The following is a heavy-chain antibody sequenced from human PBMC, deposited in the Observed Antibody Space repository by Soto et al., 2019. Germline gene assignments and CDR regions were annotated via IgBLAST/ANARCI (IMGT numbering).Heavy chain of an antibody. D-gene: IGHD4-17*01. CDR2: IHYRGST. J-gene: IGHJ6*02. CDR1: GGSISSIDYY. Sequence: QVQLQELGPGVVKPSQTLSLTCTVSGGSISSIDYYWTWIRQPPGKGQEWIGYIHYRGSTYYSPSLKSRVTMSVDTSKNQFSLKLTSVTAADTAVYYCATLYGDSPGGSYYYGMDVWGQGTTVTVSS. CDR3: ATLYGDSPGGSYYYGMDV. V-gene: IGHV4-30-4*01.